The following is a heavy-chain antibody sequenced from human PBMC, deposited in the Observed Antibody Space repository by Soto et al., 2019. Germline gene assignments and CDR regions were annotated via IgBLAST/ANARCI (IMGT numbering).Heavy chain of an antibody. CDR1: GFTFSSYA. CDR2: ISYDGSNK. Sequence: GGSLRLSCAASGFTFSSYAMHWVRQAPGKGLEWVAGISYDGSNKYYADSVKGRFTISRDNSKNTLYLQMNSLRAEDTAVYYCARGPSSLTRFDYWGQGPRVTVSS. CDR3: ARGPSSLTRFDY. J-gene: IGHJ4*02. D-gene: IGHD2-2*01. V-gene: IGHV3-30-3*01.